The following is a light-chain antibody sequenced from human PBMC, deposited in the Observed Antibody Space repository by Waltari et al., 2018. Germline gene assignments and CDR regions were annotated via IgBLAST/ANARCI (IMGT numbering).Light chain of an antibody. Sequence: QTVVTQEPSLTVSPGGTVTLTCASSTGAVTATYYANWFQQKPGQSPTSLIYSTCEKHSWTPARFSGSLLGGKATLTLSGVRPEDEADYYCLLYYRGSWVFGGGTKLTVL. CDR3: LLYYRGSWV. CDR1: TGAVTATYY. J-gene: IGLJ2*01. V-gene: IGLV7-43*01. CDR2: STC.